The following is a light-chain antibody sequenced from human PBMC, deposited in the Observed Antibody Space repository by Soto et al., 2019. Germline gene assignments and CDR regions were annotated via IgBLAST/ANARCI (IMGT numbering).Light chain of an antibody. Sequence: DIVMTQSPDSLAASLGERATINCKSSQSVLYSSNNKNYLAWYQQKPRQPPKLLIYWASTRESGVPDRFSGSGSGTDFTLTISSLQAEDVAVYYCQQYYSTPLAFGQGTKVEIK. V-gene: IGKV4-1*01. CDR1: QSVLYSSNNKNY. CDR3: QQYYSTPLA. J-gene: IGKJ1*01. CDR2: WAS.